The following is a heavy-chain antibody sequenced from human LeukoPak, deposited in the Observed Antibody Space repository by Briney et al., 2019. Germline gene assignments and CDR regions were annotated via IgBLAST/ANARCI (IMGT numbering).Heavy chain of an antibody. CDR3: ARDRGRFGDSTDYYYYMDV. CDR1: GFRFSSYN. Sequence: PGGSLRLSCAVSGFRFSSYNMNWVRQAPGKGLEWVAVISYGGSNKYYADSVKGRFTISRDNSKNTLYLQMNSLRAEDTAVYYCARDRGRFGDSTDYYYYMDVWGKGTTVTVSS. V-gene: IGHV3-30*14. J-gene: IGHJ6*03. D-gene: IGHD3-10*01. CDR2: ISYGGSNK.